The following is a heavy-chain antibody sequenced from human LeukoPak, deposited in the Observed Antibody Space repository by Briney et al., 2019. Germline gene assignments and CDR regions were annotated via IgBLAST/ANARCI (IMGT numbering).Heavy chain of an antibody. CDR3: ARVRGMIVVN. CDR2: IYYSGST. V-gene: IGHV4-39*07. CDR1: GGSISSSSYY. Sequence: SETLSLTCTVSGGSISSSSYYWGWIRQPPGKGLEWIGSIYYSGSTYYNPSLKSRATISVDTSKNQFSLKLSSVTAADTAVYYCARVRGMIVVNWGQGTLVTVSS. D-gene: IGHD3-22*01. J-gene: IGHJ4*02.